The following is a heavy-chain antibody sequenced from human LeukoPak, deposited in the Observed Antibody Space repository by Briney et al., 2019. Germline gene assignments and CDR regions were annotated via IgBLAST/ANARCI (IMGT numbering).Heavy chain of an antibody. CDR3: ARGEGYDILTGYYPFDY. D-gene: IGHD3-9*01. CDR1: GFTFSSYA. J-gene: IGHJ4*02. V-gene: IGHV3-64*01. CDR2: ISSNGGST. Sequence: GGSLRLSCAASGFTFSSYAMHWVRQTPGKGLEYVSAISSNGGSTYYANSVKGRFTISRDNSKNTLYLQMGSLRAEDMAVYYCARGEGYDILTGYYPFDYWGQGTLVTVSS.